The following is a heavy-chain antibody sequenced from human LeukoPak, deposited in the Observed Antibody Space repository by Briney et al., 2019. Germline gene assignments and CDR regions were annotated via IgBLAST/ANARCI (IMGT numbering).Heavy chain of an antibody. D-gene: IGHD3-22*01. CDR3: ARGEGYYYDSSGYWGGVFYSYYYMDV. V-gene: IGHV4-59*01. CDR1: GVSISSYF. Sequence: SETLSLTCTVSGVSISSYFWSWVRQPPGKGLEWIGYIYYSGSTNYNPSLKSRVTISVDTSKNQFSLKLSSVTAADTAVYYCARGEGYYYDSSGYWGGVFYSYYYMDVWGRGTTVTISS. CDR2: IYYSGST. J-gene: IGHJ6*03.